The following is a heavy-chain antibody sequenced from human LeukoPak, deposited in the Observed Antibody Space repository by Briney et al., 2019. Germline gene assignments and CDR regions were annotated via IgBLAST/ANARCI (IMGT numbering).Heavy chain of an antibody. V-gene: IGHV4-4*07. J-gene: IGHJ6*03. CDR3: ARHIGGGIEDMDV. Sequence: SETLSLTCTVSGGSFSSYDWNWIRQPAGKGLEWIGRISTSGGTNYNPYLQSRVTISGDTSRNQFFLNMSSVTAADTALYYCARHIGGGIEDMDVWGTGTKVTVSS. D-gene: IGHD3-16*02. CDR2: ISTSGGT. CDR1: GGSFSSYD.